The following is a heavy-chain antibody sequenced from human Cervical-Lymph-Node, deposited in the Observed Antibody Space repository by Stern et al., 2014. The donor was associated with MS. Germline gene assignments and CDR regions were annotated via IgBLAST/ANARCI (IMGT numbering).Heavy chain of an antibody. J-gene: IGHJ4*02. CDR2: NYPGDSDT. Sequence: VQLVQSGAKVKKPGESLKISCEASGYSFTSYWIGWVRPMPGKRLEWMGINYPGDSDTRYSPSFQGQVTISAEKSISTAYLQGSSLKASDTAMYYCARHCGFRPGCIDYWGQGTLVTVSS. D-gene: IGHD2-21*01. CDR1: GYSFTSYW. CDR3: ARHCGFRPGCIDY. V-gene: IGHV5-51*01.